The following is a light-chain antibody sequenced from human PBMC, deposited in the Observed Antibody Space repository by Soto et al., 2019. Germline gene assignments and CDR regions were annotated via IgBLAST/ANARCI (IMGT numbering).Light chain of an antibody. CDR1: QSVSSN. J-gene: IGKJ1*01. Sequence: EIVMTQSPANLSVSPGERATLSCRASQSVSSNLAWYQQKPGQVPRLLIYGAFTRATGIPDRFSGSGSGTEFTLTISSLQSEDFAVYYCQQYDRLPWTFGQGTKVDIK. CDR2: GAF. CDR3: QQYDRLPWT. V-gene: IGKV3-15*01.